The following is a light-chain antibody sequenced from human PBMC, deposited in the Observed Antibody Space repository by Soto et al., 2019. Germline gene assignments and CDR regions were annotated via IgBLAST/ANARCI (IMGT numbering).Light chain of an antibody. J-gene: IGLJ3*02. Sequence: QSALTQPPSASGSPGQSVTISCTGTASDVGGYNYVSWYQQHPGKAPKLMIYEVTKRPSGVPDRFSGSKSGNTASLTVSGLQAEDEADYYCYSYASGNIVDVFGGGTKLTVL. V-gene: IGLV2-8*01. CDR1: ASDVGGYNY. CDR3: YSYASGNIVDV. CDR2: EVT.